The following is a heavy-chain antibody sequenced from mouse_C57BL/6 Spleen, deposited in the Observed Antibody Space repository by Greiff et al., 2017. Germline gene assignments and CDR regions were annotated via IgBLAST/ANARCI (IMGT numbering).Heavy chain of an antibody. D-gene: IGHD2-1*01. J-gene: IGHJ2*01. CDR1: GYTFTDYN. CDR3: ARSGDGNHFDY. Sequence: VQLQQSGPELVKPGASVKIPCKASGYTFTDYNMDWVKQSPGKSLEWIGDINPNNGGTIYNQKFKGKATLPVEKSSSTAYMELRSLTSEDTAVYYCARSGDGNHFDYWGQGTTLTVSS. CDR2: INPNNGGT. V-gene: IGHV1-18*01.